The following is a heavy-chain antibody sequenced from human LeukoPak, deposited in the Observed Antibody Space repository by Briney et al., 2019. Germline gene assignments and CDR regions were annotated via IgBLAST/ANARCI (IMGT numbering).Heavy chain of an antibody. CDR2: MNPNSGNT. J-gene: IGHJ4*02. V-gene: IGHV1-8*01. D-gene: IGHD6-13*01. CDR1: GYTFTSYD. Sequence: ASVKVSCKASGYTFTSYDINWVRQATGQGLEWMGWMNPNSGNTGYAQKFQGRVTMTEDTSTDTAYMELSSLRSEDTAVYYCATDPFAAGIAYWGQGTLVTVSS. CDR3: ATDPFAAGIAY.